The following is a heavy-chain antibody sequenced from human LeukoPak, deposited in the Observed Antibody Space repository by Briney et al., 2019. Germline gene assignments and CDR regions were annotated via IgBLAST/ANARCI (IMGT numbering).Heavy chain of an antibody. D-gene: IGHD1-1*01. J-gene: IGHJ3*02. V-gene: IGHV3-21*01. CDR1: GFTFSTYG. CDR3: ARERTKGGSDAFDI. CDR2: ISSSSSYI. Sequence: PGGTLRLSCVASGFTFSTYGMSWVRQAPGKGLEWVSSISSSSSYIYYADSVKGRFTISRDNPKNSLYLQMNSLRAEDTAVYYCARERTKGGSDAFDIWGQGTMVTVSS.